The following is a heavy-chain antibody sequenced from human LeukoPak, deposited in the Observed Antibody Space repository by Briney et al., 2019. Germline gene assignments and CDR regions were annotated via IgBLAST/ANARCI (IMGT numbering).Heavy chain of an antibody. CDR1: AFSFSSYC. Sequence: GGSLRLSCAVAAFSFSSYCMNWVRQAPGGGREWVSYISSSSSTISHEDPVKGGITTYRDNTKNSLYLQMNSLRAEDTAVYYCARERIINGDCIDYWGQGTLVTVSS. J-gene: IGHJ4*02. CDR2: ISSSSSTI. V-gene: IGHV3-48*01. CDR3: ARERIINGDCIDY. D-gene: IGHD4-17*01.